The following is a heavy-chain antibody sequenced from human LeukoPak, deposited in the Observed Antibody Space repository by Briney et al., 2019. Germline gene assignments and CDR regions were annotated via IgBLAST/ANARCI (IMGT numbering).Heavy chain of an antibody. CDR1: GGSISSGGYY. CDR2: IYYSGST. D-gene: IGHD3-10*01. V-gene: IGHV4-31*03. J-gene: IGHJ3*02. Sequence: RPPETLSLTCTVSGGSISSGGYYWSWIRQHPGKGLEWIGYIYYSGSTYYNPSLKSRVTISVDTSKNQFSLKLSSVTAADTAVYYCARDYGSEENDAFDIWGQGTMVTVSS. CDR3: ARDYGSEENDAFDI.